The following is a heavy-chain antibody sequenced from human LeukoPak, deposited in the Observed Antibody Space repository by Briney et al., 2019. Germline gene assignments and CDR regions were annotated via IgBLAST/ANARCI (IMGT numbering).Heavy chain of an antibody. J-gene: IGHJ4*02. CDR1: GGSISSISFH. D-gene: IGHD2-15*01. V-gene: IGHV4-39*01. CDR3: ARLASTCTGGSCYQYYFDY. CDR2: IYYSGST. Sequence: SGTLSHTCTVSGGSISSISFHWAWIRQPPGKGLEWIGSIYYSGSTYYNPSLRSRATISVDTSMNQFSLKLNSVTAADTAVYYCARLASTCTGGSCYQYYFDYWGQGTLVTVSS.